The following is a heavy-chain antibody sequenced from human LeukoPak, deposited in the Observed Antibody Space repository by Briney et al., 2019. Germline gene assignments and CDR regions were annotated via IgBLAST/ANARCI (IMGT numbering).Heavy chain of an antibody. CDR3: ARANFDTLTGWGHFDS. Sequence: ETLSLTCTVSGGSINSRSYYWGWIRQPPGKGLEWIGRIYTSGSTNYNPSLKSRVTMSVDTSKNQFSLKLSSVTAADTAMYYCARANFDTLTGWGHFDSWGQGTLVTVSS. D-gene: IGHD3-9*01. J-gene: IGHJ4*02. CDR2: IYTSGST. V-gene: IGHV4-39*07. CDR1: GGSINSRSYY.